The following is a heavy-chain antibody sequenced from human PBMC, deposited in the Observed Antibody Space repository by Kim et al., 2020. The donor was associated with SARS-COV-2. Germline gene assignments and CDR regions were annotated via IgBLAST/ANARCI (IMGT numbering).Heavy chain of an antibody. CDR3: STKGYDGAFDI. CDR1: GFTFSNAW. CDR2: IKSKTNGGTT. Sequence: GGSLRLSCAASGFTFSNAWMSWVRQAPGKGLEWVGRIKSKTNGGTTDYAAPVKGRFTISRDDTKNTLYLQMNSQKTEDTAVYYCSTKGYDGAFDIWGQGTMVTVSS. V-gene: IGHV3-15*01. J-gene: IGHJ3*02. D-gene: IGHD3-3*01.